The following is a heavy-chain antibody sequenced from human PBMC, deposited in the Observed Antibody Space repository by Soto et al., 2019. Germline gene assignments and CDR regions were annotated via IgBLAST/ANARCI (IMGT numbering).Heavy chain of an antibody. CDR2: ITGTSAFT. V-gene: IGHV3-21*01. D-gene: IGHD3-16*01. CDR3: ARDNLAFQGAFDL. Sequence: PGGSLRLSCAASGFVFSDFQFNWVRQAPGWGLEWLSSITGTSAFTEYAGSIEGRFTISRDNPNKLLFLHMDNLRPEDTAVYYCARDNLAFQGAFDLWGQGTLVTVSS. J-gene: IGHJ4*02. CDR1: GFVFSDFQ.